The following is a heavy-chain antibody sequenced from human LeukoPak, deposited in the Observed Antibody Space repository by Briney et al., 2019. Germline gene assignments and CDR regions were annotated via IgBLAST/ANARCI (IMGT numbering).Heavy chain of an antibody. V-gene: IGHV4-38-2*01. D-gene: IGHD6-6*01. J-gene: IGHJ6*03. CDR1: GYSISSGYY. Sequence: SETLSLTCAVSGYSISSGYYWGWIRQPPGKGLEWIGSIYHSGSTYYNPSLKSRVTISVDTSKNQFSLKLSSVTAADTAVYYCEAGSSSTEPLLYYYYYMDVWGKGTTVTVSS. CDR2: IYHSGST. CDR3: EAGSSSTEPLLYYYYYMDV.